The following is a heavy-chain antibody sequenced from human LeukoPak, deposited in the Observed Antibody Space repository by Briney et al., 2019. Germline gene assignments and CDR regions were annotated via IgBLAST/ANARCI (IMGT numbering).Heavy chain of an antibody. CDR1: GFTFDDYA. Sequence: PGGSLRLSCAASGFTFDDYAMHWVRHAPGKGLEWVSGISWNSGSIGYADSVKGRFTISRDNAKNSLYLQMDSLRAEDTAVYFCARFAEVYYYVDVWGTGTTVIVSS. V-gene: IGHV3-9*01. J-gene: IGHJ6*03. CDR2: ISWNSGSI. D-gene: IGHD3-3*01. CDR3: ARFAEVYYYVDV.